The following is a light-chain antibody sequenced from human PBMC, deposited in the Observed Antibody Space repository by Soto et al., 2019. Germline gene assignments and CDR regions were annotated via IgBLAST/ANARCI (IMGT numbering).Light chain of an antibody. J-gene: IGLJ3*02. CDR1: SGHSSYI. V-gene: IGLV4-60*02. CDR3: ETWDSNTLV. CDR2: LEGSGSY. Sequence: QPVPTQSSSASASLGSSVKLTCTLSSGHSSYIIAWHQQQPGKAPRYLMKLEGSGSYNKGSGVPDRFSGSSSGADRYLTISNLQFEDEADYYCETWDSNTLVFGGGTKVTVL.